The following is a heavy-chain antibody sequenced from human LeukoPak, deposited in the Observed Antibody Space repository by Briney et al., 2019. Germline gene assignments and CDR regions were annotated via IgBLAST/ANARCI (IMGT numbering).Heavy chain of an antibody. Sequence: PGGSPRLSCAASGFTFSDYYMSWIRQAPGKGLEWVSYVSSSGSTIYYADSVKGRFTISRDNAKNSLYLQMNSLRAEDTAVYYCARNYDFWSSPRDYWGQGTLVTVSS. J-gene: IGHJ4*02. CDR1: GFTFSDYY. D-gene: IGHD3-3*01. CDR2: VSSSGSTI. CDR3: ARNYDFWSSPRDY. V-gene: IGHV3-11*04.